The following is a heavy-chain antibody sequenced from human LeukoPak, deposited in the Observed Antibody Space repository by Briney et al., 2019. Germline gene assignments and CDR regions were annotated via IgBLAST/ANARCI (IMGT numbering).Heavy chain of an antibody. D-gene: IGHD3-3*01. CDR3: AKEDQITIFGIKYYGMDV. V-gene: IGHV3-23*01. J-gene: IGHJ6*02. CDR2: ISGSGGST. Sequence: GGSPRLSCAASGFTFSSSAMSWVRQAPGKGLEWVSGISGSGGSTYYADSVKGRFTISRDNSKNTLFLHMNSLRAEDTAVYYCAKEDQITIFGIKYYGMDVWGQGTTFTVSS. CDR1: GFTFSSSA.